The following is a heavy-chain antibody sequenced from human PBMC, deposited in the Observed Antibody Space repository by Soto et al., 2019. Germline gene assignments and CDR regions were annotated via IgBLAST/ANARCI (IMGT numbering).Heavy chain of an antibody. V-gene: IGHV1-8*01. D-gene: IGHD3-9*01. CDR3: ARALVGGVYYYYYYMDV. Sequence: ASVKVSCNASAYTFTSYDINWVRQATGQGLEWMGWMNPNSGNTGYAQKFQGRVTMTRNTSISTAYMELSSLRSEDTAVYYCARALVGGVYYYYYYMDVWGKGTTVTVSS. J-gene: IGHJ6*03. CDR1: AYTFTSYD. CDR2: MNPNSGNT.